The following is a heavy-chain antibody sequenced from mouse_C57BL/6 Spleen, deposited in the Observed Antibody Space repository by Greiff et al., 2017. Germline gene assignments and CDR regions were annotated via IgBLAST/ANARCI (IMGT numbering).Heavy chain of an antibody. CDR3: ATGGTHY. J-gene: IGHJ2*01. Sequence: EVKVVESGGGLVKPGGSLKLSCAASGFTFSDYGMHWVRQAPEKGLEWVAYISSGSSTIYYADTVKGRFTISRDNAKNTLFLQMTSLRSEDTAMYYCATGGTHYWGQGTTLTVSS. D-gene: IGHD3-3*01. V-gene: IGHV5-17*01. CDR1: GFTFSDYG. CDR2: ISSGSSTI.